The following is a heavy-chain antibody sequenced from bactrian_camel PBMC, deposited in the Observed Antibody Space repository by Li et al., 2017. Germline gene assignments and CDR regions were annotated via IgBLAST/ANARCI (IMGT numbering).Heavy chain of an antibody. CDR3: AAEEYCGGSWDLPVNYNY. D-gene: IGHD2*01. V-gene: IGHV3S40*01. Sequence: VQLVESGGGSVQAGGSPNLSCAVVRSWSTNSKYCMAWFRQAPGLEREGVASIEVDGGTTFYADSVSGRFTISQDNAKNMVYLEMNNLKPEDTAIHYCAAEEYCGGSWDLPVNYNYWGQGTQVTVS. CDR2: IEVDGGTT. J-gene: IGHJ4*01. CDR1: WSTNSKYC.